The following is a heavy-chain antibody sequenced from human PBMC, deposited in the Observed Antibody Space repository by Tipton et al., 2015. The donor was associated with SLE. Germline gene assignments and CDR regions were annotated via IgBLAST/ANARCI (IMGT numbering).Heavy chain of an antibody. CDR3: AKHYYVSSGLFDS. D-gene: IGHD3-22*01. J-gene: IGHJ4*02. CDR1: GGSISSSSYY. V-gene: IGHV4-39*01. Sequence: TLSLTCTVSGGSISSSSYYWGWIRQPPGKGLEWIGSIYYSGSTYYNPSLKSRFTISVDTSKNQFSLKLNSVTAADTAVYYCAKHYYVSSGLFDSWAREPCSPSPQ. CDR2: IYYSGST.